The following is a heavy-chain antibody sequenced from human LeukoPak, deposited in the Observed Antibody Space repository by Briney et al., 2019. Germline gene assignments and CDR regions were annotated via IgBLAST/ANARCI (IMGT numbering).Heavy chain of an antibody. D-gene: IGHD6-13*01. CDR3: ARGSSWYRHFDY. V-gene: IGHV4-34*01. J-gene: IGHJ4*02. Sequence: PSETLSLTCAVYGGSFSGYYWSWIRQPPGKGLEWIGEINHSGSTNYNPSLKSRVTISVDTSKNQFSLKLSSVTAADTAVYYCARGSSWYRHFDYWAREPWSPSPQ. CDR2: INHSGST. CDR1: GGSFSGYY.